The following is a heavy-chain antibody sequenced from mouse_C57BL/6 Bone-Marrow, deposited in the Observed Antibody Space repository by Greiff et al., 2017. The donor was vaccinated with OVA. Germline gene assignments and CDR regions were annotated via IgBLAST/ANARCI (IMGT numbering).Heavy chain of an antibody. J-gene: IGHJ2*01. V-gene: IGHV5-9-1*02. CDR3: TRSYYYGSSPYYFDY. D-gene: IGHD1-1*01. CDR2: ISSGGDYI. CDR1: GFTFSSYA. Sequence: EVQGVESGEGLVKPGGSLKLSCAASGFTFSSYAMSWVRQTPEKRLEWVAYISSGGDYIYYADTVKGRFTISRDNARNTLYLQMSSLKSEDTAMYYCTRSYYYGSSPYYFDYWGQGTTLTVSS.